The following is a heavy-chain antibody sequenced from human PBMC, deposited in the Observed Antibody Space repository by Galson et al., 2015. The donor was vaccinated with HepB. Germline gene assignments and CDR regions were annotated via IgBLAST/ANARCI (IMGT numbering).Heavy chain of an antibody. D-gene: IGHD3-3*01. Sequence: SLRLSCAASGFSFSGSAMYWVRQASGKGLEWIGQIRSKANSYATAYAAPVKGRFTISRDDSKNTAYLQMSSLKTEDTAVYYCTRRLHYDFWSGYYDDMDVWGQGTTVTVS. J-gene: IGHJ6*02. V-gene: IGHV3-73*01. CDR3: TRRLHYDFWSGYYDDMDV. CDR1: GFSFSGSA. CDR2: IRSKANSYAT.